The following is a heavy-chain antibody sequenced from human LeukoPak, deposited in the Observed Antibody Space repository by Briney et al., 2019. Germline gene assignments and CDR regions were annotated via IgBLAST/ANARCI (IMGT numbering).Heavy chain of an antibody. D-gene: IGHD3-16*01. Sequence: GGSLRLSCAASGFTFDDYTIHWVRQAPGKGLEWVSCISTRSTYIYYADSVKGRFTISRDNAKNSLYLQMNSLRAEDTAVYYCARARGRSINDAFDIWGQGTMVTVSS. CDR3: ARARGRSINDAFDI. J-gene: IGHJ3*02. V-gene: IGHV3-21*01. CDR2: ISTRSTYI. CDR1: GFTFDDYT.